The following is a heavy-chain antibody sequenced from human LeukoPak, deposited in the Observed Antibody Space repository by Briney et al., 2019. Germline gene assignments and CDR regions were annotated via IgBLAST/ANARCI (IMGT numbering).Heavy chain of an antibody. CDR1: GGSISSYY. Sequence: PSETLSLTCTVSGGSISSYYWSWIQQPPGKGLEWIGYIYYSGSTNYNPSLKSRVTISVDTSKNQFSLKLSSVTAADTAVYYCAREVTDYYYMDVWGKGTTVTVSS. J-gene: IGHJ6*03. CDR3: AREVTDYYYMDV. CDR2: IYYSGST. V-gene: IGHV4-59*01.